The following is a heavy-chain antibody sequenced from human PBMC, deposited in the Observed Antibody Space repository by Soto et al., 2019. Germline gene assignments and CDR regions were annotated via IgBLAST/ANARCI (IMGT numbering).Heavy chain of an antibody. CDR2: IYYSGST. V-gene: IGHV4-39*01. CDR3: ASHLVPDDSSGYYYGWGVYYYYGMDV. Sequence: PSETLSLTCTVSGGSISSSSYYWGWIRQPPGKGLEWIGSIYYSGSTYYNPSLKSRVTISVDTSKNQFSLKLSSVTAADTAVYYCASHLVPDDSSGYYYGWGVYYYYGMDVWGQGTTVTVSS. D-gene: IGHD3-22*01. J-gene: IGHJ6*02. CDR1: GGSISSSSYY.